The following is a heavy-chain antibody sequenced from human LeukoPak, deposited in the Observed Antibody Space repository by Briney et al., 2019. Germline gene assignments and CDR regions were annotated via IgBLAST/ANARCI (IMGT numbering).Heavy chain of an antibody. CDR3: ARDRGGSGYYNYYYYMDV. J-gene: IGHJ6*03. V-gene: IGHV4-4*07. CDR2: IYTSGST. D-gene: IGHD3-22*01. CDR1: GGSISSYY. Sequence: SETLSLTCTVSGGSISSYYWSWIRQPAGKGLEWIGRIYTSGSTNYNPSLKSRVTMSVDTSKNQFSLKLSSVTAADTAVYYCARDRGGSGYYNYYYYMDVWGKGTTVTVSS.